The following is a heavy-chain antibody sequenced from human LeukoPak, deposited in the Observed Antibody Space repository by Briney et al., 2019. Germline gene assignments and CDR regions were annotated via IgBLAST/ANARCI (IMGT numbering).Heavy chain of an antibody. CDR1: GGTFSSYA. J-gene: IGHJ4*02. Sequence: GSSVKVSCKASGGTFSSYAISWVRQAPGQGLEWMGGIIPIFGTANYAQKFQGSVTITADESTSTAYMELSSLRSEDTAVYYCARCHTAGYSRLYYSDYWGQGTLVTVSS. V-gene: IGHV1-69*01. CDR2: IIPIFGTA. CDR3: ARCHTAGYSRLYYSDY. D-gene: IGHD6-13*01.